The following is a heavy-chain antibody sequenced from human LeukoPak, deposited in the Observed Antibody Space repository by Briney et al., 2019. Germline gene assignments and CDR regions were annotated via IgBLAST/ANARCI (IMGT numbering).Heavy chain of an antibody. J-gene: IGHJ5*02. CDR1: GGSFSGYY. CDR2: INHSGST. V-gene: IGHV4-34*01. CDR3: ARHYYYGSGSYTAWFDP. D-gene: IGHD3-10*01. Sequence: SETLSLTCAVYGGSFSGYYWSWIRQPPGKGLEWIGKINHSGSTNYNPSPKSRVTISVDTSKNQFSLKLSSVTAADTAVYYCARHYYYGSGSYTAWFDPWGQGTLVTVSS.